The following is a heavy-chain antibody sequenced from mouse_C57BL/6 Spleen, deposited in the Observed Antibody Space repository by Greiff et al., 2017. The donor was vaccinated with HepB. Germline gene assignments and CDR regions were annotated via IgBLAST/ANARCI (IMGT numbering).Heavy chain of an antibody. V-gene: IGHV1-55*01. J-gene: IGHJ2*01. CDR3: ARRGYVLYYFDY. CDR1: GYTFTSYW. CDR2: IYPGSGST. D-gene: IGHD2-2*01. Sequence: QVQLQQPGAELVKPGASVKMSCKASGYTFTSYWITWVKQRPGQGLEWIGDIYPGSGSTNYNEKFKSKATLTVDTSSSTAYMQLSSLTSEDSAVYYCARRGYVLYYFDYWGQGTTLTVSS.